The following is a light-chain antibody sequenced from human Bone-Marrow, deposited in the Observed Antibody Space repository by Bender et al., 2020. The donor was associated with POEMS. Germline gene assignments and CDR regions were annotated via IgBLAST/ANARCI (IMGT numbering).Light chain of an antibody. V-gene: IGLV2-11*01. Sequence: QSALTQPRSVSGSPGQSVTISCTGTTSDIGTYNYVSWYQQHPGKAPKLMIFDVSIRPSGVSDRFSGSKSGNTASLTISGLRSEDEADYYCASWDDSLRGVVFGGGTKLTVL. CDR1: TSDIGTYNY. CDR3: ASWDDSLRGVV. J-gene: IGLJ2*01. CDR2: DVS.